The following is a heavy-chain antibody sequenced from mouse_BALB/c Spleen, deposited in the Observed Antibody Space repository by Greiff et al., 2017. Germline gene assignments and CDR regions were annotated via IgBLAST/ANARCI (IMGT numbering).Heavy chain of an antibody. CDR3: ARLTTATTLYYFDY. V-gene: IGHV1-39*01. Sequence: EVKLMESGPELEKPGASVKISCKASGYSFTGYNMNWVKQSNGKSLEWIGNIDPYYGGTSYNQKFKGKATLTVDKSSSTAYMQLKSLTSEDSAVYYCARLTTATTLYYFDYWGQGTTLTVSS. D-gene: IGHD1-2*01. CDR1: GYSFTGYN. CDR2: IDPYYGGT. J-gene: IGHJ2*01.